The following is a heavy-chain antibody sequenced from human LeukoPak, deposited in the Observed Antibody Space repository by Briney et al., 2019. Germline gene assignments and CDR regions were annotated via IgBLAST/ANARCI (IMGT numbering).Heavy chain of an antibody. Sequence: GGSLRLSCAASGFIFSNYVMHWVRQTPEKGLECVSGITSNGNSTWYAESVRGRFTISRDNSKNTLYLQMNSLRAEDTAVYYCARVRCSGGSCYGYYYGMDVWGQGTTVTVSS. CDR2: ITSNGNST. J-gene: IGHJ6*02. CDR1: GFIFSNYV. V-gene: IGHV3-64*04. D-gene: IGHD2-15*01. CDR3: ARVRCSGGSCYGYYYGMDV.